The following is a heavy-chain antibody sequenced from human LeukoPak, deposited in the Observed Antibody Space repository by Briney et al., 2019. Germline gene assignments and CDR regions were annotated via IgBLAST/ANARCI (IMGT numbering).Heavy chain of an antibody. D-gene: IGHD6-13*01. CDR2: INPDSGGT. Sequence: ASVKVSCKASGYTFTGYYMHWVRQAPGQGLEWMGWINPDSGGTNYAQKFQGWVTMPRDTSITTVYMELSRLRSDVTAVYYCARGGMYSSSGGDFDYWGQGTLVTFSS. CDR3: ARGGMYSSSGGDFDY. J-gene: IGHJ4*02. CDR1: GYTFTGYY. V-gene: IGHV1-2*04.